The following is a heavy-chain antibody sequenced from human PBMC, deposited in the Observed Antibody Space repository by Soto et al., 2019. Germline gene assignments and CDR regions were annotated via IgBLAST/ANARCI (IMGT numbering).Heavy chain of an antibody. CDR3: AKDENYDFWSGYFDS. Sequence: GGSLRLSCAASGFTFSSYAMSWVRQAPGKGLEWVSAISGSGGSTYYADSVKGRFTISRDNPKNTLYLQMNSLRAEDTAVYYCAKDENYDFWSGYFDSWGQGTLVTVSS. V-gene: IGHV3-23*01. CDR2: ISGSGGST. CDR1: GFTFSSYA. D-gene: IGHD3-3*01. J-gene: IGHJ4*02.